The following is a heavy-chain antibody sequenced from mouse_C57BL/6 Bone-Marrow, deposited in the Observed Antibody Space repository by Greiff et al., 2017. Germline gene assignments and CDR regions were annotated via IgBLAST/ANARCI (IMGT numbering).Heavy chain of an antibody. D-gene: IGHD2-5*01. CDR3: ARGVYSNYGAY. CDR1: GYTFTSYW. Sequence: QVQLQQPGAELVRPGSSVKLSCKASGYTFTSYWMHWVKQRPIQGLEWIGNIDPSDSETHYNQKFKDKATLTVDKSSSTAYMQLSSLTSEDSAVYYCARGVYSNYGAYWGQGTLVTVSA. CDR2: IDPSDSET. J-gene: IGHJ3*01. V-gene: IGHV1-52*01.